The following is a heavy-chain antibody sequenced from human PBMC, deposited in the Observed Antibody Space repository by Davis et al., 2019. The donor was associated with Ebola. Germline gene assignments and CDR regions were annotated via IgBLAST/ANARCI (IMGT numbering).Heavy chain of an antibody. D-gene: IGHD2-21*02. J-gene: IGHJ6*02. CDR1: GFTLSCCW. CDR3: ARDLEAAYCGGDCPAPLAV. CDR2: VNPDGSVE. Sequence: PGGSLRLSCRTSGFTLSCCWMSWVRQTPGKGLEWVANVNPDGSVEYYVDSVKGRFTISRDNAKNSLDLHMNSLRVEDTAVYYCARDLEAAYCGGDCPAPLAVWGQGTTVTVSS. V-gene: IGHV3-7*01.